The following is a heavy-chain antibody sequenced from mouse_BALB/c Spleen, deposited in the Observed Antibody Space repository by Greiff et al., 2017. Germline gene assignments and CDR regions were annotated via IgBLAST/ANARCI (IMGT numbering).Heavy chain of an antibody. CDR2: IYPGDGST. J-gene: IGHJ3*01. D-gene: IGHD2-4*01. Sequence: EQLQQSGPELVKPGASVKMSCKASGYTFTSYYIHWVKQRPGQGLEWIGWIYPGDGSTKYNEKFKGKTTLTADKSSSTAYMLLSSLTSEDSAIYFCARREVDYTGSWFAYWGQGTLVTVSA. CDR1: GYTFTSYY. CDR3: ARREVDYTGSWFAY. V-gene: IGHV1S56*01.